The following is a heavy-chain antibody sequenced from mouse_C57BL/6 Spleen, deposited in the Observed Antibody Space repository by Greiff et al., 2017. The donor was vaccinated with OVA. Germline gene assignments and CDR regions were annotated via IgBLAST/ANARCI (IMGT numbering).Heavy chain of an antibody. CDR1: GYTFTSYW. J-gene: IGHJ3*01. CDR3: AREGDYYGTAWFAY. CDR2: IDPSDSET. V-gene: IGHV1-52*01. Sequence: QVQLQQPGAELVRPGSSVKLSCKASGYTFTSYWMHWVKQRPIQGLEWIGNIDPSDSETHYNQKFKDKATLTVDKSSSTAYMQLSSLTSEDSAVYYCAREGDYYGTAWFAYWGQGTLVTVSA. D-gene: IGHD1-1*01.